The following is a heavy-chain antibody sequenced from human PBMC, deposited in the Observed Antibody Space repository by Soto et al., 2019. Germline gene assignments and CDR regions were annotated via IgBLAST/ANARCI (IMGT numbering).Heavy chain of an antibody. J-gene: IGHJ3*02. V-gene: IGHV3-23*01. CDR2: LSASGGST. Sequence: EVQLLESGGGLVQPGGSLRLSCAASGFTFSTYAMSWVRQAPGKGLEWVSALSASGGSTYYADSVKGRFTISRDNSMNALYLQMNSLRIEDTAVYYCAHPRGYGVFDAYDIRGQGTMVTVSS. CDR3: AHPRGYGVFDAYDI. D-gene: IGHD4-17*01. CDR1: GFTFSTYA.